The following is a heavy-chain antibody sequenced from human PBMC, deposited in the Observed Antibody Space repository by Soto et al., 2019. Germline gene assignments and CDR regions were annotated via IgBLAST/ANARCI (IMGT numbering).Heavy chain of an antibody. Sequence: ASVKVSCKASGGTFSSYTISWVRQAPGQGLEWMGWISTYNGKTNYAQKFQGRVTMTTDTATTTAHMELRSLRSDDTAVYYCARVGSADLSDLHYYYMDVWGKGTTVTVSS. CDR3: ARVGSADLSDLHYYYMDV. J-gene: IGHJ6*03. CDR2: ISTYNGKT. D-gene: IGHD2-21*02. CDR1: GGTFSSYT. V-gene: IGHV1-18*01.